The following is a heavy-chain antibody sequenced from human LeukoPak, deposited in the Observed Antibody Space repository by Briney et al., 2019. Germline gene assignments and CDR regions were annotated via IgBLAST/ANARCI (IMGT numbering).Heavy chain of an antibody. D-gene: IGHD3-22*01. V-gene: IGHV1-69*05. CDR3: ARDGYYDSSGYYYYMDV. J-gene: IGHJ6*03. Sequence: GASVKVSCKASGGTFSSYAIGWVRQAPGQGLEWMGGIIPIFGTANYAQKFQGRVTITTDESTSTAYMELSSLRSEDTAVYYCARDGYYDSSGYYYYMDVWGKGTTVTVSS. CDR2: IIPIFGTA. CDR1: GGTFSSYA.